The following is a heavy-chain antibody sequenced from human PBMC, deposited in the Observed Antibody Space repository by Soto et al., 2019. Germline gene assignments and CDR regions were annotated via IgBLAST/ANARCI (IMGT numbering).Heavy chain of an antibody. J-gene: IGHJ4*02. Sequence: SVKVSCKASGGTFSSYAISWVRQAPGQGLEWMGGIIPIFGTANYAQKFQGRVTITADESTSTAYMELSSLRSEDTAVYYCARSRGGHYAILTGYYINWGQGTLVTVSS. CDR1: GGTFSSYA. CDR2: IIPIFGTA. CDR3: ARSRGGHYAILTGYYIN. D-gene: IGHD3-9*01. V-gene: IGHV1-69*13.